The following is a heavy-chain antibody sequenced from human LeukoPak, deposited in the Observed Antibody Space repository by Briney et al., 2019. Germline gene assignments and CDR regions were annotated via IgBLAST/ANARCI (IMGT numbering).Heavy chain of an antibody. CDR3: ARAPYDYYYYYGMDV. V-gene: IGHV3-21*01. CDR1: GFTFITYA. CDR2: TTGGGGKT. D-gene: IGHD4-17*01. Sequence: PGGSLRLSCAASGFTFITYAMSWVRQAPGKGLEWVSTTTGGGGKTYYADSVKGRFTISRDNAKNSLYLQMNSLRAEDTAVYYCARAPYDYYYYYGMDVWGQGTTVTVSS. J-gene: IGHJ6*02.